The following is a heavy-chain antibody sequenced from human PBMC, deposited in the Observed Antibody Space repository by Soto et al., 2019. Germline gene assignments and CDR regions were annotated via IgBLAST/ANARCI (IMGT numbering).Heavy chain of an antibody. Sequence: GGSLRLSCAASGFTFSSYGMHWVRQAPGKGLEWVAVISYDGSNKYYADSVKGRFTISRDNSKNTLYLQMNSLRADDTAAYYCAKDGGAYDYIWGSYRGKYYYYYMDVWGKGTTVTVSS. CDR2: ISYDGSNK. V-gene: IGHV3-30*18. D-gene: IGHD3-16*02. J-gene: IGHJ6*03. CDR1: GFTFSSYG. CDR3: AKDGGAYDYIWGSYRGKYYYYYMDV.